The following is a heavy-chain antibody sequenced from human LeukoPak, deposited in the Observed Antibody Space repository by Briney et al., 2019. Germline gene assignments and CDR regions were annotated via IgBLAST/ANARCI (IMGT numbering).Heavy chain of an antibody. Sequence: PSGTLSLTCAVSGXSISSSNWWSWVRQPPGKGLEWIGEIYHSGSTNYNPSLKSRVTISVDKSKNQFSLKLSSVTAADTAVYYCARTSPRGIAAAGVWFDPWGPGTLVTVSS. V-gene: IGHV4-4*02. D-gene: IGHD6-13*01. J-gene: IGHJ5*02. CDR1: GXSISSSNW. CDR2: IYHSGST. CDR3: ARTSPRGIAAAGVWFDP.